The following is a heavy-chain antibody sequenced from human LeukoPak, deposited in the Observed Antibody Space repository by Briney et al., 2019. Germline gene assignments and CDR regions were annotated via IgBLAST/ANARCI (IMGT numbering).Heavy chain of an antibody. CDR1: GGPISSSYF. V-gene: IGHV4-39*01. CDR3: AGQTSSWYFDY. J-gene: IGHJ4*02. D-gene: IGHD1-1*01. Sequence: SETLSLTCTVSGGPISSSYFWGWIRQPPGTGLEWIGTIDYSGSTYYNPSLKSRVTISVDTSKNQFSLKLSSVTAADTAVYYCAGQTSSWYFDYWGQGTLVTVSS. CDR2: IDYSGST.